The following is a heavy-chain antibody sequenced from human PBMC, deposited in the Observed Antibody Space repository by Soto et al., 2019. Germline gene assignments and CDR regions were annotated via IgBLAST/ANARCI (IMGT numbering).Heavy chain of an antibody. V-gene: IGHV1-69*13. CDR2: IIPIFGTA. J-gene: IGHJ6*02. CDR3: ARISIAVAGTSLSFDYYYGMDV. D-gene: IGHD6-19*01. CDR1: GGTFSSYA. Sequence: ASVKVSCKASGGTFSSYAISWVRQAPGQGLEWMGGIIPIFGTANYAQKFQGRVTITADESTSTAYMELSSLRSEDTAVYYCARISIAVAGTSLSFDYYYGMDVWGQGTTVTVSS.